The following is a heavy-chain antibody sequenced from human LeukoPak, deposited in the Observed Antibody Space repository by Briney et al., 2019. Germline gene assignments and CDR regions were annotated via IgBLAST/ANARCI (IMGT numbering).Heavy chain of an antibody. CDR3: ARHYFSRNSYGPFDY. J-gene: IGHJ4*02. CDR1: GSRFTSFW. D-gene: IGHD5-18*01. V-gene: IGHV5-51*01. CDR2: IYPGDSDT. Sequence: GGSLETPWKGPGSRFTSFWIGWARPLPGKGLGGVGIIYPGDSDTRHSPSFQGQVTLSADKSISTAYLQSSSLTASDTAMYYCARHYFSRNSYGPFDYWGQGTLVTVSS.